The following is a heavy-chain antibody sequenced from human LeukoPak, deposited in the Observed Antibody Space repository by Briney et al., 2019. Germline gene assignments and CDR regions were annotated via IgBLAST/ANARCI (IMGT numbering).Heavy chain of an antibody. Sequence: GESLKISCKGSGYSFTSYWIGWVRQMPGKGLEWMGIIYPGDSDTRYSPSFQGQVTISADKSISTAYLQWSSLKASDTAMYYCARSIAAAGTPYYYYYYGMDVWGQGTTVTVSS. CDR1: GYSFTSYW. CDR3: ARSIAAAGTPYYYYYYGMDV. V-gene: IGHV5-51*01. J-gene: IGHJ6*02. CDR2: IYPGDSDT. D-gene: IGHD6-13*01.